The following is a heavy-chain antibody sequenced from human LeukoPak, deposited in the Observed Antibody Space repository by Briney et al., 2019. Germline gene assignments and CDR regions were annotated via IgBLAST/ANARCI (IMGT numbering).Heavy chain of an antibody. CDR3: AKDRHLITRFLEWLFGYFDY. Sequence: PGGSLRLSCAASGFTFSSYAMSWVRQAPGKGLEWVSAISGSGGSTYYADSVKGRFTISRDNSKNTLYLQMNSLRAEDTAVYYCAKDRHLITRFLEWLFGYFDYWGQGTLVTVSS. D-gene: IGHD3-3*01. CDR1: GFTFSSYA. CDR2: ISGSGGST. V-gene: IGHV3-23*01. J-gene: IGHJ4*02.